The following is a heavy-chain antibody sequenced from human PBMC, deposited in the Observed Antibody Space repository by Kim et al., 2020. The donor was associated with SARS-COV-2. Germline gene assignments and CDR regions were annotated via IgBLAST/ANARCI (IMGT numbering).Heavy chain of an antibody. CDR3: ARDPSLDNSGHLDH. Sequence: GGSLRLSCAASGFTFSSYWMHWVRQVPGKGLVWVSRVNTDGTTATYADSVKGRFTISRDNAKNTLYLQMNSLRPEDTAVYYCARDPSLDNSGHLDHWGQGALVTVSS. CDR2: VNTDGTTA. CDR1: GFTFSSYW. V-gene: IGHV3-74*01. J-gene: IGHJ4*01. D-gene: IGHD3-22*01.